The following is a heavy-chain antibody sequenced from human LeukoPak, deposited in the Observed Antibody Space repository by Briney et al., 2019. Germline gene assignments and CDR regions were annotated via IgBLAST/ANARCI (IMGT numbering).Heavy chain of an antibody. CDR3: AREMKSTDIVATIDRGFDY. Sequence: SVKVSCKASGGTFSSYAISWVRQAPGQGLEWMGGIIPIFGTANYAQKFQGRVTMTRDTSTSTVYMELSSLRSEDTAVYYCAREMKSTDIVATIDRGFDYWGQGTLVTVSS. D-gene: IGHD5-12*01. CDR1: GGTFSSYA. J-gene: IGHJ4*02. V-gene: IGHV1-69*05. CDR2: IIPIFGTA.